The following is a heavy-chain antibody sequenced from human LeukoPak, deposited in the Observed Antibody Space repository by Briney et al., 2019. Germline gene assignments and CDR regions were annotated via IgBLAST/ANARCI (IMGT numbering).Heavy chain of an antibody. D-gene: IGHD3-3*01. CDR1: GGSISSYY. V-gene: IGHV4-59*08. Sequence: SETLSLTCTVSGGSISSYYWSWIRQPPGKGLEWIGYIYYSGSTNYNPSPKSRVTISVDTSKNQFSLKLSSVTAADTAVYYCARTQRWRNVLRFLEWLYFDYWGQGTLVTVSS. CDR2: IYYSGST. J-gene: IGHJ4*02. CDR3: ARTQRWRNVLRFLEWLYFDY.